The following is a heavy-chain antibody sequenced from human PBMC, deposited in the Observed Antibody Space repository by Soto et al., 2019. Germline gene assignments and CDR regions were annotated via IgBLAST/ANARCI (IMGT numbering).Heavy chain of an antibody. CDR1: GFMFSDFP. D-gene: IGHD6-13*01. V-gene: IGHV3-64*07. J-gene: IGHJ6*02. CDR3: ARASGVAAMDVVSSDLDV. Sequence: EVQLVESGGALVQPGGSLRLSCAASGFMFSDFPMHWVRQAPGKGLEYVSGISGYGGSTYYADSVKGRFTISRENSKNTLYLQMGSLRTEDMAVYYCARASGVAAMDVVSSDLDVWGQGTAVTVSS. CDR2: ISGYGGST.